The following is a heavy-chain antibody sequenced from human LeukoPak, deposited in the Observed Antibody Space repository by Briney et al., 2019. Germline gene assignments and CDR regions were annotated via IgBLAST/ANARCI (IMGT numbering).Heavy chain of an antibody. CDR1: GGTFSSYA. CDR3: ARPSFGNYGMDV. V-gene: IGHV1-69*04. Sequence: SVKVSCKASGGTFSSYAISWVRQAPGQGLEWMGRIIPISGIANYAQKFQGRVTITADKSTSTAYMELSSLRSEDTAVYYCARPSFGNYGMDVWGQGTTVTVSS. CDR2: IIPISGIA. D-gene: IGHD3-10*01. J-gene: IGHJ6*02.